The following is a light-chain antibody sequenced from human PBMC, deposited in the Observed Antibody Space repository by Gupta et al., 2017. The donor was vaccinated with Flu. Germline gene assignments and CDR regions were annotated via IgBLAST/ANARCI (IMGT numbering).Light chain of an antibody. CDR3: QSYDSSLSGHVV. J-gene: IGLJ2*01. CDR2: GNN. V-gene: IGLV1-40*01. Sequence: QSVLTQPPSVSGAPGQRVTISCTGSSSNIGARFDVHWYQQLPGTAPKLLTYGNNNRPSGVPDRFSGSKSGTSASLAITGLQAEDEADYYGQSYDSSLSGHVVFGGGTKLTVL. CDR1: SSNIGARFD.